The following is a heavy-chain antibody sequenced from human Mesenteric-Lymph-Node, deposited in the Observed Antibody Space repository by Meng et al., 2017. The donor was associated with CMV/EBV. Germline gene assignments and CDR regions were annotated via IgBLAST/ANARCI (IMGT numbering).Heavy chain of an antibody. J-gene: IGHJ6*02. Sequence: LSLTCAASGFTFSSYSMNWVRQAPGKGLEWVSSISSSSSYIYYADSVKGRFTISRDNAKNSLYLQMNSLRAEDTAVYYCARTPDYGDYVNYYYGMDVWGQGTTVTVSS. D-gene: IGHD4-17*01. V-gene: IGHV3-21*01. CDR2: ISSSSSYI. CDR3: ARTPDYGDYVNYYYGMDV. CDR1: GFTFSSYS.